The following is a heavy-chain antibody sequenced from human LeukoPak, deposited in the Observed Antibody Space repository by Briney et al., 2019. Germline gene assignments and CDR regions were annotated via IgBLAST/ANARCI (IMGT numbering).Heavy chain of an antibody. CDR2: MNPNSGNT. V-gene: IGHV1-8*01. J-gene: IGHJ6*03. CDR1: GYTFTSYD. D-gene: IGHD2-2*01. Sequence: GASVKVSCKASGYTFTSYDINWVRQATGQGLEWMGWMNPNSGNTGYAQKFQGRVTMTRNTSISTAYMELSSLRSEDTAVYYCARGPLGYCSSTSCLVAYYYYYMDVWGKGTTVTISS. CDR3: ARGPLGYCSSTSCLVAYYYYYMDV.